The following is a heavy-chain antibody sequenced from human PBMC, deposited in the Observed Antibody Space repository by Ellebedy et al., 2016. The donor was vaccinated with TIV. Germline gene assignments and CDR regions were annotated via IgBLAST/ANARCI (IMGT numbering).Heavy chain of an antibody. J-gene: IGHJ4*02. CDR3: AALDMGNDF. V-gene: IGHV3-74*01. Sequence: GESLKISCAASGFSFSTYWMHWVRQAPGTGLVWVSCISSDGSSIGYADSARGRFTISRDNARNTLYLQMNSLRAEDTAVYYCAALDMGNDFWGQGTLVTVSS. D-gene: IGHD3-9*01. CDR2: ISSDGSSI. CDR1: GFSFSTYW.